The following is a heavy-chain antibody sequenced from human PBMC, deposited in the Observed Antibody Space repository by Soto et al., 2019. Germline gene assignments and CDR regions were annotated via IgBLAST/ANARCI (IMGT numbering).Heavy chain of an antibody. CDR2: IGTAGDT. V-gene: IGHV3-13*01. J-gene: IGHJ6*02. CDR3: ARGPSNYSSIDYYYYGMDV. D-gene: IGHD4-4*01. CDR1: GFTFSSYD. Sequence: PGGSLRLSCAAAGFTFSSYDMHWVRQATGKGLEWVSAIGTAGDTYYPGSVKGRFTISRENAKNSLYLQMNSLRAEDTAVYYCARGPSNYSSIDYYYYGMDVWGQGTTVTVSS.